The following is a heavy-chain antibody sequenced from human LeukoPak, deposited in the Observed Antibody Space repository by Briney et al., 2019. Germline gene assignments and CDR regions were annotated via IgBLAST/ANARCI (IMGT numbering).Heavy chain of an antibody. CDR2: IYYSGST. Sequence: PSETLSLTCTVSGGSISSSSYYWGWIRQPPGKGLEWIGSIYYSGSTNYNPSLKSRVTISVDTSKNQFSLKLSSVTAADTAVYYCARDLGPREVSGSYPRGYYYYYYMDVWGKGTTVTISS. CDR3: ARDLGPREVSGSYPRGYYYYYYMDV. D-gene: IGHD1-26*01. J-gene: IGHJ6*03. CDR1: GGSISSSSYY. V-gene: IGHV4-39*07.